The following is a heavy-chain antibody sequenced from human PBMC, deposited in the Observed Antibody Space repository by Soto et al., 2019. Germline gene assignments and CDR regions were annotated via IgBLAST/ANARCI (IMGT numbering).Heavy chain of an antibody. CDR3: ARYRRDAVAGYTLDN. J-gene: IGHJ4*02. CDR1: GGSISSNY. V-gene: IGHV4-59*01. Sequence: QVQLPESGPGLVKASETLSLTCTVSGGSISSNYWSWIRQPPGTGLEWIGYVYNSGSTNYNPSLKSRVTISEATSKTQSSLKVNSMTAADTAVYYCARYRRDAVAGYTLDNWGQGIFVTVSS. CDR2: VYNSGST. D-gene: IGHD6-13*01.